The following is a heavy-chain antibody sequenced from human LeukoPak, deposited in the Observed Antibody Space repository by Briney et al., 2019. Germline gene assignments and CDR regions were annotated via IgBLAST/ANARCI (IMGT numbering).Heavy chain of an antibody. Sequence: GGSLRLSCAASGFTFDDYAMHWVRQAPGKGLEWVSGISWNSGSIGYADSVKGRFTISRDNAKNSLYLQMNSLRAEDTALYYCAKDGSGGFGDNVDYWGQGTLVTVSS. CDR2: ISWNSGSI. CDR1: GFTFDDYA. CDR3: AKDGSGGFGDNVDY. D-gene: IGHD3-10*01. V-gene: IGHV3-9*01. J-gene: IGHJ4*02.